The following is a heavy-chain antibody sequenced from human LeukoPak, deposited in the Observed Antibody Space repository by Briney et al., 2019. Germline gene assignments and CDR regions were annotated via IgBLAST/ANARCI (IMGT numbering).Heavy chain of an antibody. CDR2: IYYSGST. D-gene: IGHD3-22*01. J-gene: IGHJ4*02. V-gene: IGHV4-39*07. Sequence: SETLSLTCTVSGGSISSSSYYWGWIRQPPGKGLEWIGSIYYSGSTYYNPSLKSRVTISVDTSKTQFSLKLSSVTAADTAIYHCARGLVLGTSGYYAPFDYWGQGILVTVSS. CDR1: GGSISSSSYY. CDR3: ARGLVLGTSGYYAPFDY.